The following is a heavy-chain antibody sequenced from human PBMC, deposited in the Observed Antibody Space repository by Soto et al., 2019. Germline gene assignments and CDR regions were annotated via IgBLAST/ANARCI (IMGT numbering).Heavy chain of an antibody. CDR3: ATCWVTESHKFWLDL. V-gene: IGHV4-59*11. D-gene: IGHD2-21*02. CDR1: GGSIGSQY. J-gene: IGHJ5*02. Sequence: SETLSLTCTVSGGSIGSQYCTWVRQSPWKGLEWIGHLHFRGCTNYNPSLQSRVTISSARSTNQVSLTLTSVTAADTAIYYCATCWVTESHKFWLDLWGRGAQVAVSS. CDR2: LHFRGCT.